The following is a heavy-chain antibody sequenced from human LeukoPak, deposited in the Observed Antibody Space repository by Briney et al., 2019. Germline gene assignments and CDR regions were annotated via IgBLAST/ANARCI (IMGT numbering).Heavy chain of an antibody. CDR3: AKTSRKQWLVHRSPPEKYYYYYGMDV. CDR1: GFTFDDYA. CDR2: ISWNSGSI. D-gene: IGHD6-19*01. Sequence: PGGSLRLSCAASGFTFDDYAMHWVRQAPGKGLEWVSGISWNSGSIGYADSVKGRFTISRDNAKNSLYLQMNSLRAEDTALYYCAKTSRKQWLVHRSPPEKYYYYYGMDVWGQGTTVTVSS. J-gene: IGHJ6*02. V-gene: IGHV3-9*01.